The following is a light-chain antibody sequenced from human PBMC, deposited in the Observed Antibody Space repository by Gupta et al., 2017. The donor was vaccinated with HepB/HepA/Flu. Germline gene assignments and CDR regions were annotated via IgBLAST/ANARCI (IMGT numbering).Light chain of an antibody. CDR2: WAS. V-gene: IGKV4-1*01. CDR1: QSVLHSSNNKNY. Sequence: DIVMTQSPDSLAVSLGERATINCKSSQSVLHSSNNKNYLAWYQQKLGQPPKLLIYWASTRESGVPDRFSGSGSGTEFTLTISSLQAEDVAVYYCQQYYSNSPLTFGGGTKVEIK. CDR3: QQYYSNSPLT. J-gene: IGKJ4*01.